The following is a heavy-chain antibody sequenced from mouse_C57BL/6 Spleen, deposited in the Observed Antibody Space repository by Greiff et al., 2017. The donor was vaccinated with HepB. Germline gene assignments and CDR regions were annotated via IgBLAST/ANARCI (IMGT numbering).Heavy chain of an antibody. CDR2: IDPENGDT. J-gene: IGHJ2*01. Sequence: EVQLQESGAELVRPGASVKLSCTASGFNIKDDYMHWVKQRPEQGLEWIGWIDPENGDTEYASKFQGKATITADTSSNTAYLQLSSLTSEDTAVYYCTTGSPFDYWGQGTTLTVSS. V-gene: IGHV14-4*01. CDR1: GFNIKDDY. CDR3: TTGSPFDY.